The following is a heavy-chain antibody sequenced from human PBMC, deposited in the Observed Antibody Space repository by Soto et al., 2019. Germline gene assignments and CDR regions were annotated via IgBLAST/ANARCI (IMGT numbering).Heavy chain of an antibody. Sequence: PCGSLRLSCAASGFTFSNYGMSWVRQAPGKGLEWISYTSPSTSITYYADSVKGRFTISRDNSKNTLYLQMNSLRAEDTAVYYCAKDLMVRVASYYYGMDVWGQGTTVTVSS. V-gene: IGHV3-48*01. J-gene: IGHJ6*02. CDR2: TSPSTSIT. D-gene: IGHD3-10*01. CDR3: AKDLMVRVASYYYGMDV. CDR1: GFTFSNYG.